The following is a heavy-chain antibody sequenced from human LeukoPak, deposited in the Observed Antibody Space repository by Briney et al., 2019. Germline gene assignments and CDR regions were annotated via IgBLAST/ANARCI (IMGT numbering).Heavy chain of an antibody. CDR3: AKDRYSSSWYGNNWFDP. V-gene: IGHV3-23*01. CDR2: ISGGGGST. CDR1: GFTFSSYA. J-gene: IGHJ5*02. Sequence: GGSLRLSCAASGFTFSSYAMSWVRQAPGKGLEWVSAISGGGGSTYYADSVKGRFTISRDNSKNTLYLQMNSLRAEDTAVYYCAKDRYSSSWYGNNWFDPWGQGTLVTVSS. D-gene: IGHD6-13*01.